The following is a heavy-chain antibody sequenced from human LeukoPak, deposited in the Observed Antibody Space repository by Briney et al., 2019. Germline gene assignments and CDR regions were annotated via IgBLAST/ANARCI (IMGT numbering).Heavy chain of an antibody. D-gene: IGHD3-10*01. J-gene: IGHJ4*02. Sequence: SETLSLTCTASGGSISSYYWSWIRQPAGKGLEWIGRIYTSGSTNYDPSLKSRVTMSVDTSKNQFSLKLSSVTAADTAVYYCARDQYYYGSGSYVFDYWGQGTLVTVSS. CDR2: IYTSGST. CDR1: GGSISSYY. V-gene: IGHV4-4*07. CDR3: ARDQYYYGSGSYVFDY.